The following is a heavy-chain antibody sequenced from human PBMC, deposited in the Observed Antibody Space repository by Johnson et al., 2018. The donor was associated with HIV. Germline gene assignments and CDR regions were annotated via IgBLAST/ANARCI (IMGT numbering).Heavy chain of an antibody. CDR2: IDSRGSII. Sequence: QVQLVESGGGLVQPGGSLRLSCVASGFTFSDYYMTWIRQAPGKGLEWVSYIDSRGSIIYSADSVQGRFTISRDNAKSSLYLQMDSLRPEDTAFYFCARDQLGSKIEFSFYAFDMWGQGTLVTVSS. D-gene: IGHD2-15*01. J-gene: IGHJ3*02. CDR1: GFTFSDYY. CDR3: ARDQLGSKIEFSFYAFDM. V-gene: IGHV3-11*01.